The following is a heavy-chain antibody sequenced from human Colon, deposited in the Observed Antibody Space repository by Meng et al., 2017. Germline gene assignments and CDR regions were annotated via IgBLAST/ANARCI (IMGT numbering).Heavy chain of an antibody. D-gene: IGHD1/OR15-1a*01. V-gene: IGHV4-4*02. CDR1: GVSISTTNW. J-gene: IGHJ4*02. Sequence: QMQLRESGPGLVKPSGNLSLPCAVSGVSISTTNWWTWFRQSSGKGLEWIGEIAHTGRTNYNRSLKSRVTVSMDKSKNHFSLNVTSVTAADTAVYYCGTTDINYCPIHYWGQGTLVTVSS. CDR2: IAHTGRT. CDR3: GTTDINYCPIHY.